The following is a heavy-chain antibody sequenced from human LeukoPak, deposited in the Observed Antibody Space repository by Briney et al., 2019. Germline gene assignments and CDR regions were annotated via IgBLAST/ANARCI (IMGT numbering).Heavy chain of an antibody. D-gene: IGHD3-16*01. CDR2: INPDRGFT. J-gene: IGHJ4*02. V-gene: IGHV1-2*02. Sequence: PGASVKVSCKASGYKFTAVYMHWVREAPGQGLEFMGWINPDRGFTNYAQKFKGRVSMTRDTSISTAYLEVRSLTSDDTAVYYCAPTAEAYTSWLKVWGQGTLVTVSS. CDR3: APTAEAYTSWLKV. CDR1: GYKFTAVY.